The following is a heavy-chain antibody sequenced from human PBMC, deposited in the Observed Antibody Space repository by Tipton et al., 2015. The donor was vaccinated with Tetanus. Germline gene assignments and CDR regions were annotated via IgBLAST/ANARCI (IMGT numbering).Heavy chain of an antibody. Sequence: QLVQSGAEAKKPGASVKVSCKASGYTFTDYYMHWVRQAPGQGLEWMGWINPNSGATNYAQKFQGSVTMTRDTSISTAYMELSSLRSDDPAVYSCERERHLDYWGQGTLVTVSS. V-gene: IGHV1-2*02. J-gene: IGHJ4*02. D-gene: IGHD1-1*01. CDR2: INPNSGAT. CDR3: ERERHLDY. CDR1: GYTFTDYY.